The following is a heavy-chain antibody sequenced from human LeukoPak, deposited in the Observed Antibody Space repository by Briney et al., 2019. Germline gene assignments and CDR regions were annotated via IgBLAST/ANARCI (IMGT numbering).Heavy chain of an antibody. CDR1: AYMFANYW. D-gene: IGHD6-25*01. CDR2: IYPADSDT. Sequence: GESLKISCKGSAYMFANYWIGWVRQMPGKGLEWMGIIYPADSDTRYSPSFQGQVNMSVDKSTSTAFLHWSSLKVSDTAIYYCARQSSDSGYGSSMDVWGQGTTVTVSS. J-gene: IGHJ6*02. V-gene: IGHV5-51*01. CDR3: ARQSSDSGYGSSMDV.